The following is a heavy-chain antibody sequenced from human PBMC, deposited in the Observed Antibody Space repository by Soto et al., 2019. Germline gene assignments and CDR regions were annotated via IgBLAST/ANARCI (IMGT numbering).Heavy chain of an antibody. CDR3: ATGGYCSSTSCYNFFDY. V-gene: IGHV5-51*01. CDR1: GYSFTTYW. CDR2: IYPGDSDT. D-gene: IGHD2-2*02. J-gene: IGHJ4*02. Sequence: GESLKISCKGSGYSFTTYWIGWVRQMPGKGLEWMGIIYPGDSDTRYSPSFQGQVTISADKSISTAYLQWSSLKASDTAMYYCATGGYCSSTSCYNFFDYWGQGTLVTVSS.